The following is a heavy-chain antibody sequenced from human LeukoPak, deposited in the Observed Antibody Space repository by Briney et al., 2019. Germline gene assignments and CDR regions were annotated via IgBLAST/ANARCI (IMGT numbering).Heavy chain of an antibody. D-gene: IGHD1-14*01. J-gene: IGHJ4*02. CDR3: ARGVEPLAANTLAY. Sequence: GGSLRLSCVASGFTVITNDMAWVRQAPGKGLEWVSVLYSDGNTKYADSVQGRFTISRDNSKNTLYLEMNSLSPDDTAVYYCARGVEPLAANTLAYWGQGTLVTVSS. CDR1: GFTVITND. V-gene: IGHV3-53*01. CDR2: LYSDGNT.